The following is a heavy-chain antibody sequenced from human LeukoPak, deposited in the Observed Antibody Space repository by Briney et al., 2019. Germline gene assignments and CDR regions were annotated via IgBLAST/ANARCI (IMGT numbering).Heavy chain of an antibody. CDR3: ARYGTRVYNLGQY. Sequence: AVPVSYQDSGYTFTDYYLHWLRPAPGQGLDWMGWINPKSGGTNYAQKLQGRVTMTRDMSISAVYMELSRLRSDDRAVYYCARYGTRVYNLGQYWGQGTLVSVSS. V-gene: IGHV1-2*02. D-gene: IGHD5/OR15-5a*01. CDR1: GYTFTDYY. CDR2: INPKSGGT. J-gene: IGHJ4*02.